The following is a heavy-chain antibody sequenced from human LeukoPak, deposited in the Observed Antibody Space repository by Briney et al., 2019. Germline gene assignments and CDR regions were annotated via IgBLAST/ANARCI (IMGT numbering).Heavy chain of an antibody. J-gene: IGHJ4*02. CDR3: ARLIVLMVYATDYFDY. Sequence: SSETLSLTCTVSGGSINYGGWIRQPPGKGLEWIGSIYYSGSTYYNPSLKSRVTISVDTSKNQFSLKLSSVTAADTAVYYCARLIVLMVYATDYFDYWGQGTLVTVSS. V-gene: IGHV4-39*01. CDR2: IYYSGST. D-gene: IGHD2-8*01. CDR1: GGSINY.